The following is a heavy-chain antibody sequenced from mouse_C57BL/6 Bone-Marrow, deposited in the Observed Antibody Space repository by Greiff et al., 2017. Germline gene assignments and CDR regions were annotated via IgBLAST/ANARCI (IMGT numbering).Heavy chain of an antibody. CDR3: ARFITTVVASMDY. J-gene: IGHJ4*01. CDR2: ISYSGST. CDR1: GYSITSDY. V-gene: IGHV3-8*01. Sequence: EVKLMESGPGLAKPSQTLSLTCSVTGYSITSDYWNWIRKFPGNKLEYMGYISYSGSTYYNPSLKSRISITRDTSKNQYYLQLNSVTTEDTATYYCARFITTVVASMDYWGQGTSVTVSS. D-gene: IGHD1-1*01.